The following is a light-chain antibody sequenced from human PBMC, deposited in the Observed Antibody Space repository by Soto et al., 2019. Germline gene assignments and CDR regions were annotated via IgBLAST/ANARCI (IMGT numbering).Light chain of an antibody. Sequence: DIQMTQSPSTLSAFVRDTVTITCRASQSISHWLAWYQQRPGRAPKLLIYDASSLESGVPSRFSGSGSGTEFTLTISSLQPDDFATYYCQQYSAYPYTFGQGTKVDIK. CDR1: QSISHW. CDR3: QQYSAYPYT. J-gene: IGKJ2*01. CDR2: DAS. V-gene: IGKV1-5*01.